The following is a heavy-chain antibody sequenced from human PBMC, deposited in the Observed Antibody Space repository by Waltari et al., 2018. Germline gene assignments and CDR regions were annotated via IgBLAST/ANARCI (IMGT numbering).Heavy chain of an antibody. CDR2: MRRSRSTI. CDR3: ARDEGCALYI. Sequence: EVQLVESGGGLVQPGGYLRLSCAASGFSFSSDRMYWVRPAPGKGRGGVSYMRRSRSTIYSAAAGKGRVTLSRDNCTNALYLQRNRLRVADAAVYDCARDEGCALYIWGQGTTVTVSS. CDR1: GFSFSSDR. V-gene: IGHV3-48*04. J-gene: IGHJ3*02.